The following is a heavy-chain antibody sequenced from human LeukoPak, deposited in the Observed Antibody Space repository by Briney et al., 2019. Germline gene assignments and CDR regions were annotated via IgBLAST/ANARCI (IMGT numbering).Heavy chain of an antibody. V-gene: IGHV4-4*07. CDR3: ARDTIPASAGSSNWFDP. CDR1: GGPISNYY. D-gene: IGHD6-13*01. CDR2: IYTSGST. J-gene: IGHJ5*02. Sequence: SETLSLTCRVSGGPISNYYWSWIRQPAGQGLEWIGRIYTSGSTNYNPSLTSRVTMSLDTSKNQFSLKLSSVTAADTAVYYCARDTIPASAGSSNWFDPWGQGTLVTVSS.